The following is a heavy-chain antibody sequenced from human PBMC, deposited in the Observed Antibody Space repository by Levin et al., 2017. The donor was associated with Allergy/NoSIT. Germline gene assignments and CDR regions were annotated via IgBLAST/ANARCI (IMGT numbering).Heavy chain of an antibody. J-gene: IGHJ5*02. CDR1: GFTFSNYA. CDR2: ISGNGGST. CDR3: AKSITAVAGNSRGFDP. V-gene: IGHV3-23*01. D-gene: IGHD6-19*01. Sequence: PGGFLRLSCAASGFTFSNYAMSWVRQAPGKGLEWVSVISGNGGSTYYADSVKGRFTISRDNSKNILYLQMNSLRAEDTAVYYCAKSITAVAGNSRGFDPWGQGTLVTVSS.